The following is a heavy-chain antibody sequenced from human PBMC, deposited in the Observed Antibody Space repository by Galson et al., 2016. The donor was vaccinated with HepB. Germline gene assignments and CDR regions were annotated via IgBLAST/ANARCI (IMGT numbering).Heavy chain of an antibody. D-gene: IGHD5-18*01. CDR1: A. Sequence: AIAWVRQAPGQGLEWMGGIIPILDTPIYGQNFQGRVSITADRSTSTAYMELNSLRSEDSGMFYCARGVPADTAMITFFDSWGQGTLVTVAS. V-gene: IGHV1-69*06. CDR2: IIPILDTP. J-gene: IGHJ4*02. CDR3: ARGVPADTAMITFFDS.